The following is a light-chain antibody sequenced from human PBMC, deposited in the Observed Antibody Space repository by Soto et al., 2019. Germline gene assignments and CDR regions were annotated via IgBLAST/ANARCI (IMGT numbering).Light chain of an antibody. CDR2: GNI. CDR1: NSNIGAGYD. CDR3: QSYDRSLSSPI. V-gene: IGLV1-40*01. Sequence: QSVLTQPPSVSGAPGQRVTISCTGSNSNIGAGYDVHWYQQFPGTAPKLLIYGNINRPSGVPDRFSGSKSGPSASLAITGLQAEDEADYYCQSYDRSLSSPIFGGGTKLTVL. J-gene: IGLJ2*01.